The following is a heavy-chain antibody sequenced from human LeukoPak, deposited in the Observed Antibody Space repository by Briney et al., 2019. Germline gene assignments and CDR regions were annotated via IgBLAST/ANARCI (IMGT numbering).Heavy chain of an antibody. CDR3: AGVPGRPADVFDH. Sequence: PSETLSLTCAVYGGSLSGYSWSWIRQPPGKGLEWVGEINHSGSTNYNPSLKSRVTISADTSKNQFSLKLSAVTAADTAFYYCAGVPGRPADVFDHWGQGTLVTVSS. CDR2: INHSGST. J-gene: IGHJ4*02. CDR1: GGSLSGYS. D-gene: IGHD2-2*01. V-gene: IGHV4-34*01.